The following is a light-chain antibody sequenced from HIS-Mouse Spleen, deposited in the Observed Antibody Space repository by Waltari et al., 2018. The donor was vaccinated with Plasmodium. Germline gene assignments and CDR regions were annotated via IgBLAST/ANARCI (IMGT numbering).Light chain of an antibody. Sequence: SYELTQPPSVSVSPGQTARITCSGDALPKKYAYWYQQKSGQAPGLVIYEDSKRPSGIPGRLSGSGSGTMATLTISGAQVEDEADYYCYSTDSSGNHRVFGGGTKLTVL. CDR3: YSTDSSGNHRV. CDR1: ALPKKY. J-gene: IGLJ3*02. CDR2: EDS. V-gene: IGLV3-10*01.